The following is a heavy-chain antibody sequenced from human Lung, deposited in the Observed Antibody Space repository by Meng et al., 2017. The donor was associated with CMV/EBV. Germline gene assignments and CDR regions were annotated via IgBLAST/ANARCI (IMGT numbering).Heavy chain of an antibody. J-gene: IGHJ3*02. V-gene: IGHV3-7*01. Sequence: LTCAASGFTFSSYWMSWVRQAPGKGLEWVANIKQDGSEKYYVDSVKGRFTISRDNAKNSLYLQMNSLRAEDTAVYYCASPRRGAFDIWGQGTMVTVSS. CDR2: IKQDGSEK. D-gene: IGHD3-10*01. CDR3: ASPRRGAFDI. CDR1: GFTFSSYW.